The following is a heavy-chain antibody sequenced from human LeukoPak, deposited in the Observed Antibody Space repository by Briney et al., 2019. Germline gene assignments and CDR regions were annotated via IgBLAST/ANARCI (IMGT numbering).Heavy chain of an antibody. Sequence: GGSLTLSCAGSGFTFSDSAMSWVRQAPGRGLEWVSGISGSGEKTYYADSVKGRFTISRDNAKNSLYLQMNSLRAEDTAVYYCARGYYDILTGRFFDYWGQGTLVTVSS. J-gene: IGHJ4*02. V-gene: IGHV3-23*01. D-gene: IGHD3-9*01. CDR1: GFTFSDSA. CDR2: ISGSGEKT. CDR3: ARGYYDILTGRFFDY.